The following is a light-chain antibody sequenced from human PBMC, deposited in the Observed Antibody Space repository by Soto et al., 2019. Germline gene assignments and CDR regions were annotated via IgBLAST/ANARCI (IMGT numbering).Light chain of an antibody. J-gene: IGKJ1*01. CDR1: QSVGDTF. V-gene: IGKV3-20*01. CDR2: GVS. CDR3: GQFVSSPPRT. Sequence: EIVLTQSPGTLSLSPGEKATLSCRASQSVGDTFLSWYQQKPGLAPRLLIYGVSNRTTGIPDRFSGSWSGTDFILTISRLEPEDFALYYCGQFVSSPPRTFGQGTKVEIK.